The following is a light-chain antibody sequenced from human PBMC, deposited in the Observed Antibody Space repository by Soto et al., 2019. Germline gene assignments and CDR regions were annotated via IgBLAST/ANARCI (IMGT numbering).Light chain of an antibody. CDR1: QGIRFD. J-gene: IGKJ2*01. CDR3: LQDYNYPPT. V-gene: IGKV1-6*01. CDR2: AAS. Sequence: AIQMTQSPSSLPASVGDRVTITCRASQGIRFDLAWYQQKPGRAPELLIYAASTLQSGVPSRFSGSGSATDFTLTISSLQPEDFATYFCLQDYNYPPTFGQGTKPEIK.